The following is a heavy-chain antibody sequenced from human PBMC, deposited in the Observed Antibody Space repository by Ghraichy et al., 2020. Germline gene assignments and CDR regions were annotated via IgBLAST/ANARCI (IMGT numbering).Heavy chain of an antibody. CDR2: IRYDGSNK. V-gene: IGHV3-30*02. D-gene: IGHD2-21*02. CDR1: GFTFSSYG. J-gene: IGHJ3*02. Sequence: GESLNISCAASGFTFSSYGMHWVRQAPGKGLEWVAFIRYDGSNKYYADSVKGRFTISRDNSKNTLYLQMNSLRAEDTAVYYCAKAPEAYCGGDCYPIDAFDIWGQGTMVTVSS. CDR3: AKAPEAYCGGDCYPIDAFDI.